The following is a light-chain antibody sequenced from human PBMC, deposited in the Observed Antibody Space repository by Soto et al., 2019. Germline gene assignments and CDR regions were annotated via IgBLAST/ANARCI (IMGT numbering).Light chain of an antibody. J-gene: IGLJ2*01. CDR2: GNS. CDR3: QSFDSSLSTSI. V-gene: IGLV1-40*01. CDR1: SSNLGADYD. Sequence: QSVLTQPPSVSGTPGQRVSISCTGTSSNLGADYDVHWYQQLPGTAPRPLIFGNSVRPSGVPDRFFGSKSGTSASLAITGLQAEDEAIYYCQSFDSSLSTSIFGAGTKLTVL.